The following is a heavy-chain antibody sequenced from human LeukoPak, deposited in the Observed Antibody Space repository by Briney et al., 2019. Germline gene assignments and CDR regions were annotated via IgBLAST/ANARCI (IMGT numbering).Heavy chain of an antibody. CDR1: GGSISSYY. V-gene: IGHV4-59*01. D-gene: IGHD3-22*01. Sequence: SETLSLTCTVSGGSISSYYWSWIRQPPGKGLEWIGYIYYSGSTNYNPSLKSRVTISVDTSKNQFSLKLSSVTAADTPVYYCASMIDDWYFDLWGRGTLVTVSS. J-gene: IGHJ2*01. CDR3: ASMIDDWYFDL. CDR2: IYYSGST.